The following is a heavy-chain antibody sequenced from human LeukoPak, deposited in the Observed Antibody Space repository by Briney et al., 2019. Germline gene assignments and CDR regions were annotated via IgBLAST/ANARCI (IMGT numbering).Heavy chain of an antibody. D-gene: IGHD3-10*01. CDR3: ARDSGYGSGSLGSDY. V-gene: IGHV3-66*01. CDR2: IYSGGST. J-gene: IGHJ4*02. Sequence: GGSLRLSCAASGFTVSSNYMSWVRQAPGKGLELVSAIYSGGSTYYADSVKGRFTISRDNAKNSLYLQMNSLRAEDTAVYYCARDSGYGSGSLGSDYWGQGTLVTVSS. CDR1: GFTVSSNY.